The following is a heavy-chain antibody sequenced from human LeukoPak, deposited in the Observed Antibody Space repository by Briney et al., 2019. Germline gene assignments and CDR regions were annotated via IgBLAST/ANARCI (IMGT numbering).Heavy chain of an antibody. CDR3: ARRSSEGYYYYYMDV. Sequence: SETLSLTCSVSGGSVGSGSFYWSWIRQPPGKGLEWIGYIYYSGSTNYNPSLKSRVTISVDTSKNQFSLKLSSVTAADTAVYFCARRSSEGYYYYYMDVWGKGTTVTVSS. CDR1: GGSVGSGSFY. D-gene: IGHD3-10*01. J-gene: IGHJ6*03. V-gene: IGHV4-61*01. CDR2: IYYSGST.